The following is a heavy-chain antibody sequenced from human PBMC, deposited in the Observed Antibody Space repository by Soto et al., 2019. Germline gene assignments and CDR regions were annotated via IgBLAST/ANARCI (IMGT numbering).Heavy chain of an antibody. Sequence: SVKVSCKASGGTFSSYAISWVRQAPGQGLEWMGGIIPIFGTANYAQKFQGRVTITADKSTSTAYMELGSLRSEDTAVYYCARDCAGGSCYFVGYYFDYWGQGTLVTVSS. V-gene: IGHV1-69*06. D-gene: IGHD2-15*01. CDR1: GGTFSSYA. CDR3: ARDCAGGSCYFVGYYFDY. CDR2: IIPIFGTA. J-gene: IGHJ4*02.